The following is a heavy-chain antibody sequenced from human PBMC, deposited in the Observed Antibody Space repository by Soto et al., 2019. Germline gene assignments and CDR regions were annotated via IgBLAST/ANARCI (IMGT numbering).Heavy chain of an antibody. CDR3: ARAEYSSSWYAVFFKY. J-gene: IGHJ4*02. CDR1: GFTFSSYD. D-gene: IGHD6-13*01. Sequence: GGSLRLSCAASGFTFSSYDMHWVRQATGKGLEWVSAIGTAGDTYYPGSVKGRFTISRENAKNSLYLQMNSLRAGDTAVYYCARAEYSSSWYAVFFKYWGQGTLVTVSS. CDR2: IGTAGDT. V-gene: IGHV3-13*01.